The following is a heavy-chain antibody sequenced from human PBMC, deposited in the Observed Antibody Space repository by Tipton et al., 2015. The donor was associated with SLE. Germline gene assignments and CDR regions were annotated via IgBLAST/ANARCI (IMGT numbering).Heavy chain of an antibody. Sequence: TLSLTCTVSGDSISNSGYYWTWIRQDPGAGLEWIGYIYLSGLTSYNPSLNNRVSISVDTSNSQFSLKLSSVTAADTAVYYCARATVTTGKFQHWGQGTLVTVSS. CDR3: ARATVTTGKFQH. D-gene: IGHD4-17*01. J-gene: IGHJ1*01. CDR2: IYLSGLT. V-gene: IGHV4-31*03. CDR1: GDSISNSGYY.